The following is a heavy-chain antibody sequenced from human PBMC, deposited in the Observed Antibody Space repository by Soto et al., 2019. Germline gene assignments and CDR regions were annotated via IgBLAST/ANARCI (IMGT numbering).Heavy chain of an antibody. V-gene: IGHV1-18*01. D-gene: IGHD3-9*01. CDR2: ISAYNGNT. CDR3: ARDRRRPYYDILTGYYPFDY. Sequence: QVQLVQSGAEVKKPGASVKVSCKASGYTFTTYDIGWVRQAPGQGLEWMGWISAYNGNTNYVQSLQGRVTMTTDTSTNTAYMELRSLRSDDTAVYYCARDRRRPYYDILTGYYPFDYWGQGTLVTVSS. J-gene: IGHJ4*02. CDR1: GYTFTTYD.